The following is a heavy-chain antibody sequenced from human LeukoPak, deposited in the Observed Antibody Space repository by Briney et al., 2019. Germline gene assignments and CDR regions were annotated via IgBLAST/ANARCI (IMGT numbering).Heavy chain of an antibody. CDR1: GFTFSSYA. V-gene: IGHV3-23*01. D-gene: IGHD3-22*01. Sequence: QPGASLRLSCAASGFTFSSYAMSWVRQAPGKGLEWVSSISGSGGSTYYADSVKGRFTISGDNPKNTLYLQLNSLRAEDTAVYYCGKVQNYYDSSGYQYYFDYWGQGTLVTVSS. CDR2: ISGSGGST. CDR3: GKVQNYYDSSGYQYYFDY. J-gene: IGHJ4*02.